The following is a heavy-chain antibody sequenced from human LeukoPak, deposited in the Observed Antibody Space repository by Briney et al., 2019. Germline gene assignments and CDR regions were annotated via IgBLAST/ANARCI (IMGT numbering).Heavy chain of an antibody. CDR2: TYSGDTT. Sequence: GGSLRLSCAAFGFIVRSNHISWVRQAPGKGLEWVSITYSGDTTYYADSVKGRFIISRDDSKNTLSLQMNDLRVEDTAVYYCARERPDSRNLDSWGRGALVTVSS. CDR1: GFIVRSNH. CDR3: ARERPDSRNLDS. J-gene: IGHJ4*02. D-gene: IGHD1-14*01. V-gene: IGHV3-66*01.